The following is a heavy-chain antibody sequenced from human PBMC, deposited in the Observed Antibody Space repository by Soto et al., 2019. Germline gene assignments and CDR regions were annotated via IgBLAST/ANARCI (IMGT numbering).Heavy chain of an antibody. D-gene: IGHD2-15*01. CDR2: IIPIFGTA. CDR3: ARYCSGGTCYSAAVWYFDL. V-gene: IGHV1-69*12. J-gene: IGHJ2*01. CDR1: GGTFSSYA. Sequence: QVQLVQSGAEVKKPGSSVKVSCKASGGTFSSYAISWVRQAPGQGLEWMGGIIPIFGTANYAQKFQGRVTITADESTSTAYMELSSLRSDDTAVYYCARYCSGGTCYSAAVWYFDLWGRGTLVTVSS.